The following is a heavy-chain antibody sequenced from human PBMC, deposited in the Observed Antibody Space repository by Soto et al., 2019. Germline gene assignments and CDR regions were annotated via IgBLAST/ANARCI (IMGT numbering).Heavy chain of an antibody. D-gene: IGHD3-10*01. CDR1: GFTFSNYW. Sequence: SLRLSCAASGFTFSNYWMSWVRQAPGKGLEWVAKIKQDGSETYYVDSVKDRFTIYRDNAKNSLFLQMNSLGAEDTAVYYCARSVRSGSFPYYYYAMDVWGQGTTVTVSS. CDR3: ARSVRSGSFPYYYYAMDV. CDR2: IKQDGSET. J-gene: IGHJ6*02. V-gene: IGHV3-7*01.